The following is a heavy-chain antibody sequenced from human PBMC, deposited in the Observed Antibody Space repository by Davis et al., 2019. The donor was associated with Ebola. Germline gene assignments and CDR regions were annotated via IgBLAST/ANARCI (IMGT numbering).Heavy chain of an antibody. J-gene: IGHJ6*02. D-gene: IGHD3-3*01. CDR2: IIPIFGTA. CDR1: GGTFSSYA. V-gene: IGHV1-69*06. Sequence: SVKVSCKASGGTFSSYAISWVRQAPGQGLEWMGGIIPIFGTANYAQKFQGRVTITADKSASTAYMELSSLRSEDTAVYYCARDQGFLEWVRYHYYGMDVWGQGTTVTVSS. CDR3: ARDQGFLEWVRYHYYGMDV.